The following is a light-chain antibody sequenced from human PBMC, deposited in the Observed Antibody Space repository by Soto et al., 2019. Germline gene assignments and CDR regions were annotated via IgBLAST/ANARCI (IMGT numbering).Light chain of an antibody. CDR2: SNN. CDR3: AAWDGSLRGRV. J-gene: IGLJ3*02. CDR1: SSNIGSNY. V-gene: IGLV1-47*01. Sequence: QSVLTQPPSASGTPGQRVTISCSGSSSNIGSNYVYWYQQLPGTAPKLLIYSNNQRPSGVPDRFSGSKSGTSASLAIGGLRSEDEADCYCAAWDGSLRGRVFGGGTKLTVL.